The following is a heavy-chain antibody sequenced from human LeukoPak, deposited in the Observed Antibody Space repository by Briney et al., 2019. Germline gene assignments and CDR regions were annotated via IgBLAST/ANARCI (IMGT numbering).Heavy chain of an antibody. CDR1: GFTFSDYY. Sequence: GGSLRLSWAASGFTFSDYYMSWIRQAPGKGLEWVSYISSSGSTIYYADSVKGRFTISRDNAKNSLYLQMNSLRAEDTAVYYCARDLRSGYDYYYYYMDVWGNGTTVTVSS. V-gene: IGHV3-11*01. CDR2: ISSSGSTI. J-gene: IGHJ6*03. CDR3: ARDLRSGYDYYYYYMDV. D-gene: IGHD3-3*01.